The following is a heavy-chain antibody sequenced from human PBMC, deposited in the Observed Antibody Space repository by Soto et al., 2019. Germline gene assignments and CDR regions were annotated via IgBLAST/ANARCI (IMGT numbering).Heavy chain of an antibody. V-gene: IGHV3-30*18. CDR3: AKEGYDFWSGYYRPWYYYYYMDV. D-gene: IGHD3-3*01. CDR1: GFTFSSYG. Sequence: QPGGSLRHSCAASGFTFSSYGMHWVSQAPGKGLEWVAVISYDGSNKYYADSVKGRFTISRDNSKNTLYLQMNSLRAEDTAVYYCAKEGYDFWSGYYRPWYYYYYMDVWGKGTTVTVSS. J-gene: IGHJ6*03. CDR2: ISYDGSNK.